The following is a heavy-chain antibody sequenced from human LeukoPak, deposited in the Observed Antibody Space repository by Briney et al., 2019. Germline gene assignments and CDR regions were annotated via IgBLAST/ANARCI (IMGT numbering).Heavy chain of an antibody. J-gene: IGHJ4*02. D-gene: IGHD1-14*01. V-gene: IGHV3-74*01. CDR1: GFTFSTSW. CDR2: INSDGSSA. Sequence: PGGSLRLSCAASGFTFSTSWMHWVRQAPGKGLEWVSRINSDGSSANYADSVKGRFTISRDNAKNTLYLQMNTLRAEDTAVYYCAGIWRYFDYWGQGTLVTVSS. CDR3: AGIWRYFDY.